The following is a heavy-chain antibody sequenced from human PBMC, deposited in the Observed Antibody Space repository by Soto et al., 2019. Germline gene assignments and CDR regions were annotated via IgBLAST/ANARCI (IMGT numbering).Heavy chain of an antibody. CDR3: ARQGFEPFYDFWSGYYAIDY. J-gene: IGHJ4*02. CDR2: IYYSGST. CDR1: GGSISSSSYY. Sequence: SETLSLTCTVSGGSISSSSYYWGWIRQPPGKGLEWIGSIYYSGSTYYNPSLKSRVTISVDTSKNQFSLKLSSVTAADTAVYYCARQGFEPFYDFWSGYYAIDYWGQGTLVTVSS. V-gene: IGHV4-39*01. D-gene: IGHD3-3*01.